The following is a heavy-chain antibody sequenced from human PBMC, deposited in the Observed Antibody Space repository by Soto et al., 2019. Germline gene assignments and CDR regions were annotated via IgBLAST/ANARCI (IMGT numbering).Heavy chain of an antibody. CDR2: ISPYNGNT. D-gene: IGHD7-27*01. CDR1: GYTFTNYG. CDR3: AGESPISGGDY. J-gene: IGHJ4*02. V-gene: IGHV1-18*01. Sequence: QVQLVQSGGEMKRPGASVKVSCKTSGYTFTNYGITWVRQAPGQGLEWMGWISPYNGNTNYVQKLQGRLTMTTDTSTTSAYMELRSMRSDATAVYYCAGESPISGGDYGGQGTLVTVSS.